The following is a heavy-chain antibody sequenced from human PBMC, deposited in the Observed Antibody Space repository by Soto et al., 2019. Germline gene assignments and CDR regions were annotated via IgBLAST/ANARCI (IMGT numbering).Heavy chain of an antibody. CDR3: ARVPDYKVAGYFDL. J-gene: IGHJ2*01. CDR2: IYSGGST. CDR1: GFTVSSNY. Sequence: GGSLRLSCAASGFTVSSNYMSWARQAPGKGLEWVSVIYSGGSTYYADSVKGRFTISRDNSKNTLYLQMNSLRAEDTAVYYCARVPDYKVAGYFDLWGRGTLVTVSS. V-gene: IGHV3-53*01. D-gene: IGHD3-10*01.